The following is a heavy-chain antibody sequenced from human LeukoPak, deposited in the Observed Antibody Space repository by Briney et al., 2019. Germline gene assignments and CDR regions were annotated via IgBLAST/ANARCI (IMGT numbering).Heavy chain of an antibody. CDR1: GFTFSNYW. Sequence: GGSLRLSCAASGFTFSNYWMSWVRQAPGKGLEWVANIDQDGSATYYVDSVKGRFTISRDNAKSSLYLQMNSLRAEDTAVYYCAKDSVTMIVVTFDYWGQGTLVTVSS. D-gene: IGHD3-22*01. CDR3: AKDSVTMIVVTFDY. J-gene: IGHJ4*02. CDR2: IDQDGSAT. V-gene: IGHV3-7*03.